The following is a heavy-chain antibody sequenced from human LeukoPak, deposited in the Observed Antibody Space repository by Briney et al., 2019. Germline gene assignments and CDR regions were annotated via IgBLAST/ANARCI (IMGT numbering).Heavy chain of an antibody. V-gene: IGHV3-23*01. Sequence: GGSLRLSCAASGFTFSSYAMSWVRQAPGKGLEWVSVIGGSGASTYYADSVKGRFTISRDNSKNTLYLQMNSLRAEDTAVYYCAGGPWAFDYWGQGTLVTVSS. CDR2: IGGSGAST. J-gene: IGHJ4*02. CDR3: AGGPWAFDY. CDR1: GFTFSSYA. D-gene: IGHD7-27*01.